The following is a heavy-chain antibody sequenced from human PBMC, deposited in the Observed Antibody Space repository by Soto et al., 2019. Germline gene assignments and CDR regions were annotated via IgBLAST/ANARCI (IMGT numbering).Heavy chain of an antibody. Sequence: HVQLQESGPGLVKPSGTLSLTCTVSGDSIKASHWYSWVRQPPGQGLDWIGEIYHSGGNNLNLSLKSRVTMSLGKSKNEIFLNLDSVTAADTAVYYCARAPTLRPAFEYWGQGALVTVSA. CDR3: ARAPTLRPAFEY. D-gene: IGHD2-21*02. CDR1: GDSIKASHW. CDR2: IYHSGGN. J-gene: IGHJ4*02. V-gene: IGHV4-4*02.